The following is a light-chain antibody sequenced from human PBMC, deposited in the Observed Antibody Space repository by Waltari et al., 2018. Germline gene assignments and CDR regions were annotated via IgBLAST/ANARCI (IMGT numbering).Light chain of an antibody. CDR2: CAS. V-gene: IGKV3-20*01. CDR1: QSVYSSY. Sequence: EIVLTQSPGNLSLSPGERTTLSCRTSQSVYSSYLAWYQQKPAQAPRLLIYCASNRATGIPDRFSGSGSGTDFALTISRLEPEDFALYYCQQYGTSPYTFGQGTKLEV. J-gene: IGKJ2*01. CDR3: QQYGTSPYT.